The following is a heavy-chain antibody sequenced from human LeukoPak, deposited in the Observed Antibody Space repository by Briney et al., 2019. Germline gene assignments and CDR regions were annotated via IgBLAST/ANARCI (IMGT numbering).Heavy chain of an antibody. CDR3: ARDKLVRRVIKQHPYYYYGMDV. V-gene: IGHV4-4*07. CDR2: IYTSGST. Sequence: SETLSLTCTVSGGSISSYYWSWIRQPAGKGLEWIGRIYTSGSTNYNPSLKSRVTMSVDTSKNQFSLKLSSVTAADTAVYYCARDKLVRRVIKQHPYYYYGMDVWGQGTTVTVSS. CDR1: GGSISSYY. J-gene: IGHJ6*02. D-gene: IGHD3-10*01.